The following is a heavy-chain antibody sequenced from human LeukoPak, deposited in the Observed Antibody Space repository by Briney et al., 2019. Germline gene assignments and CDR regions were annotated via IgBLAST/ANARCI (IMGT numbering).Heavy chain of an antibody. J-gene: IGHJ4*02. V-gene: IGHV3-30*18. CDR3: AKMKTMVRGVITYFDY. Sequence: GRSLRLSCAASGFTFSNYGMHWVRQAPGRGLEWVAFISYDGSNKYYADSVKGRFTISRDNSKNTLYLQMNSLRAEDTAVYYCAKMKTMVRGVITYFDYWGQGTLVTVSS. CDR1: GFTFSNYG. D-gene: IGHD3-10*01. CDR2: ISYDGSNK.